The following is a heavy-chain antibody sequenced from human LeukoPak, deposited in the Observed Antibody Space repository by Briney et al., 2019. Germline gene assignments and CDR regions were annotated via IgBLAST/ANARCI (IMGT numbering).Heavy chain of an antibody. J-gene: IGHJ4*02. Sequence: QSGGSLRLSCAASGFTFYNYGMQWVRQAPGKGLEWVAFIRYDGSNTYYADSVKGRFTISRDNSKNTLDLQMNSLRAEDTAVYYCAKDMNYYGSGSWDYWGQGTLVTVSS. CDR3: AKDMNYYGSGSWDY. V-gene: IGHV3-30*02. CDR1: GFTFYNYG. D-gene: IGHD3-10*01. CDR2: IRYDGSNT.